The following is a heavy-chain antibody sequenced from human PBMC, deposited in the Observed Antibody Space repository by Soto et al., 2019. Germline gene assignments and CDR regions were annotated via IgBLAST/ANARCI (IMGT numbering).Heavy chain of an antibody. CDR2: IIPIFGTA. D-gene: IGHD3-10*01. Sequence: QVQLVQSGAEVKKPGSSVKVSCKASGGTFSSYAISWVRQAPGQGLEWMGGIIPIFGTADYAQKFQGRVTXSADESTSTAYMELSSLRSEDTAVYYCASIRANTYYYGMDVWGQGTTVTVSS. V-gene: IGHV1-69*12. CDR1: GGTFSSYA. CDR3: ASIRANTYYYGMDV. J-gene: IGHJ6*02.